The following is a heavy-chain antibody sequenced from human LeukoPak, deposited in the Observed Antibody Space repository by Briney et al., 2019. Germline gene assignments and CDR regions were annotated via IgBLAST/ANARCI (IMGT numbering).Heavy chain of an antibody. CDR2: ISGSGGST. Sequence: PRGSLRLSCAASGFTFSSYAMSWVRQAPGKGLEWVSAISGSGGSTYYADSVKGRFTISRDNSKNTLYLQMNSLRAEDTAVYYRARDGDLDPDYGDFPIWGQGTLVTVSS. V-gene: IGHV3-23*01. CDR1: GFTFSSYA. CDR3: ARDGDLDPDYGDFPI. J-gene: IGHJ4*02. D-gene: IGHD4-17*01.